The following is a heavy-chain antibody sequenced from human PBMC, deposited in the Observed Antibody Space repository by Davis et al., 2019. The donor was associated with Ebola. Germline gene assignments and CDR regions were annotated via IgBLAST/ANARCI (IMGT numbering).Heavy chain of an antibody. CDR1: GFIFSNYA. J-gene: IGHJ6*02. V-gene: IGHV3-23*01. Sequence: GESLKISCEGSGFIFSNYAFSWVRQAPGKGLEWVSGIMGGNGKSYYSESVKGRFTISRDNSKNTLYLQMNSLRAEDTAVYYRAREVHGMDVWGQGTTVTVSS. CDR2: IMGGNGKS. CDR3: AREVHGMDV.